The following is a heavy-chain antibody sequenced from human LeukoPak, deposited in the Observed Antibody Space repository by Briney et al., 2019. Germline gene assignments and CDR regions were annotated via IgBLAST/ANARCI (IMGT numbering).Heavy chain of an antibody. V-gene: IGHV4-39*01. J-gene: IGHJ4*02. CDR2: IYYSGST. Sequence: PSETLSLTCTVSGGSISSSSYYWGWIRQPPGKGLEWIGSIYYSGSTYYNPSLKSRVTISVDTSKNQFSLKLSSVTAADTAVYYCARHPLAYCTGSGGSCYPLWGQGTLVTVSS. CDR3: ARHPLAYCTGSGGSCYPL. D-gene: IGHD2-15*01. CDR1: GGSISSSSYY.